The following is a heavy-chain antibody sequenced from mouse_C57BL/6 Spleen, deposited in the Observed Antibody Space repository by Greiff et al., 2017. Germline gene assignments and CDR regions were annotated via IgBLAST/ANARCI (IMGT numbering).Heavy chain of an antibody. J-gene: IGHJ4*01. Sequence: VQLQQSGPELVKPGASVKISCKASGYAFSSSWMNWVKQRPGKGLEWIGRIYPGDGDTNYNGKFKGKATLTADKSSSTAYMQLSSLTSEDSAVYFCAPSTMVTTDYAMDYWGQGTSVTVSS. CDR1: GYAFSSSW. D-gene: IGHD2-2*01. CDR2: IYPGDGDT. CDR3: APSTMVTTDYAMDY. V-gene: IGHV1-82*01.